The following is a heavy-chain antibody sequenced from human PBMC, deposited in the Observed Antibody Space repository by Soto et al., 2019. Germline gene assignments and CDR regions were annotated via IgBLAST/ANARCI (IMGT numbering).Heavy chain of an antibody. CDR1: GGSISGYS. CDR2: IYNSGNT. V-gene: IGHV4-59*01. D-gene: IGHD3-10*01. J-gene: IGHJ4*02. Sequence: QVQLQESGPGLVKPSETLSLTCSVSGGSISGYSWSWIRQPPGKGLEWIGCIYNSGNTNYNPSLKSRVTLSLDTSKNQFSLNLSSVTAADTAVYFCAGDPADGVRANFAYWGQGTLVTVSS. CDR3: AGDPADGVRANFAY.